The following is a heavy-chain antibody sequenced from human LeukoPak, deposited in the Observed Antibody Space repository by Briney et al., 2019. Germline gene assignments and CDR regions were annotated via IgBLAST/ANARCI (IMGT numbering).Heavy chain of an antibody. Sequence: SETLSLTCTVSGGSISSSSYYWGWIRQPPGKGLEWIGSIYHSGSTYYNPSLESRVTISVDKSKNQFSLKLTSVTAADTAVYYCARDWGSGYYFDYWGQGTLVTVSS. J-gene: IGHJ4*02. CDR1: GGSISSSSYY. CDR2: IYHSGST. CDR3: ARDWGSGYYFDY. V-gene: IGHV4-39*07. D-gene: IGHD3-22*01.